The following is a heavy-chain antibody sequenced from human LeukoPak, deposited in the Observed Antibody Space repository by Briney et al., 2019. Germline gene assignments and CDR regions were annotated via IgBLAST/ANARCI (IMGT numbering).Heavy chain of an antibody. CDR1: GGSISSYY. J-gene: IGHJ4*02. V-gene: IGHV4-59*01. CDR2: IYYSGST. D-gene: IGHD6-13*01. CDR3: ARGGRIAAAGFDY. Sequence: SETLSLTCTVSGGSISSYYWSWIRQPPGKGLEWIGYIYYSGSTNHNPSLKSRVTISVDTSKNQFSLKLSSVTAADTAVYYCARGGRIAAAGFDYWGQGTLVTVSS.